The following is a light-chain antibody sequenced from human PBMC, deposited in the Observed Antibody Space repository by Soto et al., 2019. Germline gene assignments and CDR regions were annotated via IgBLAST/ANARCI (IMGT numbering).Light chain of an antibody. CDR3: VSWDGSLSGWV. J-gene: IGLJ3*02. Sequence: QSVLTQPPSASGTPGQKVTISCSGTTSNIGTDFAYWFQQVPGTAPTLLIYRNDQRPSGVSDRFSGSKSGTSASLAISGLRSEDEADYYCVSWDGSLSGWVFGGGTKLTVL. CDR1: TSNIGTDF. CDR2: RND. V-gene: IGLV1-47*01.